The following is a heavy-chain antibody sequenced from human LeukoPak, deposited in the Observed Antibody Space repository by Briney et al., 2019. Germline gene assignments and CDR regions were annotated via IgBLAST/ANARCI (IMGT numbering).Heavy chain of an antibody. CDR1: GGSISSGGYY. CDR3: ASSKRYCSSTSCYYGDFDY. Sequence: NSSETLSLTCTVSGGSISSGGYYWSWIRQHPGKGLEWIGYIYYSGSTYYNPSLKSRVTISVDTSKNQFSLKLSSVTAADTAVYYCASSKRYCSSTSCYYGDFDYWGQGTLVTVSS. D-gene: IGHD2-2*01. J-gene: IGHJ4*02. V-gene: IGHV4-31*03. CDR2: IYYSGST.